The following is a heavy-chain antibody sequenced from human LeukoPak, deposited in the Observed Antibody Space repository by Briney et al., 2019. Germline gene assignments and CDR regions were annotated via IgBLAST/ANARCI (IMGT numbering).Heavy chain of an antibody. CDR1: GFTFSTNW. D-gene: IGHD2-21*01. Sequence: GGSLRLSCAASGFTFSTNWMHWVRQAPGKGLVWVSRINGDGSRTNYADSVEGRFTISRDNAKNTVYLQMNSLRAEDTAVYCCARVGGAGGFGGWGQGTLVTVSS. V-gene: IGHV3-74*01. J-gene: IGHJ4*02. CDR2: INGDGSRT. CDR3: ARVGGAGGFGG.